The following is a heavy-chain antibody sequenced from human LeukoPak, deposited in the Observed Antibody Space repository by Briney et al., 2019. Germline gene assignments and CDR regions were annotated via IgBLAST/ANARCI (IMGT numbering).Heavy chain of an antibody. Sequence: SETLSLTCTVSGDSISGYYWSWIRQPPGKGLEYIGYIYYSGSTYYNPSLKSPVTMSVDTSKNQFSLKVSSVTAVDTAVYYCARNSRDGYLFDFWGQGTLVTVSS. D-gene: IGHD5-24*01. J-gene: IGHJ4*02. CDR3: ARNSRDGYLFDF. CDR1: GDSISGYY. CDR2: IYYSGST. V-gene: IGHV4-59*12.